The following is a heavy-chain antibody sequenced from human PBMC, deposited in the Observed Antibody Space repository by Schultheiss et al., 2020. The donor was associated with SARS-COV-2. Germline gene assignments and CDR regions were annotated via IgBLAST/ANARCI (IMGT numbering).Heavy chain of an antibody. J-gene: IGHJ5*02. CDR2: IYYSGST. Sequence: SETLSLTCTVSGGSISSYYWSWIRQPPGKGLEWIGYIYYSGSTNYNPSLKSRVTISVDTSKNQFSLKLSSVTAADTAMYYCARGVSPRWFDPWGQGTLVTVSS. CDR3: ARGVSPRWFDP. CDR1: GGSISSYY. V-gene: IGHV4-59*12.